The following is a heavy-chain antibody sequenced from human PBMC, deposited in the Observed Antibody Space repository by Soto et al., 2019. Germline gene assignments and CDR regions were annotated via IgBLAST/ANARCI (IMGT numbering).Heavy chain of an antibody. J-gene: IGHJ3*02. CDR1: GFTFDDYA. D-gene: IGHD6-6*01. CDR3: AKGGGEEYSSSSGAFDI. Sequence: GGSLRLSCAASGFTFDDYAMHWVRQAPGKGLEWVSGISWNSGSIGYADSVKGRFTISRDNAKNSLYLQMNSLRAEDTALDYCAKGGGEEYSSSSGAFDIWGQGTMVTVSS. V-gene: IGHV3-9*01. CDR2: ISWNSGSI.